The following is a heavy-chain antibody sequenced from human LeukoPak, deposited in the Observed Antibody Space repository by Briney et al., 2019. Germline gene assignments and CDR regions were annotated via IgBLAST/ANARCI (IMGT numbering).Heavy chain of an antibody. CDR1: GGSISSSSYY. V-gene: IGHV4-39*07. CDR2: INHSGST. J-gene: IGHJ3*02. Sequence: SETLSLTCTVSGGSISSSSYYWGWIRQPPGKGLEWIGEINHSGSTNYNPSLKSRVTISVDTSKNQFSLKLSSVTAADTAVYYCARYAPKMVAGFDIWGQGTMVTVSS. D-gene: IGHD6-19*01. CDR3: ARYAPKMVAGFDI.